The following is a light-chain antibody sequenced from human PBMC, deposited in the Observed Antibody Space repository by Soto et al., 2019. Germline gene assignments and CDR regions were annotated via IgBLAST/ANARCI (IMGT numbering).Light chain of an antibody. V-gene: IGLV2-14*03. CDR2: DVS. CDR3: SSYTTSNTRQIV. J-gene: IGLJ1*01. CDR1: SSDVGGYNY. Sequence: QSALTQPASVSGSPGQSITISCTGTSSDVGGYNYVSWYQHHPGKAPKFMIYDVSNRPSGVSNRFSGSKSGNTASLTISGLQAKDEADYYCSSYTTSNTRQIVFGTGTKVTVL.